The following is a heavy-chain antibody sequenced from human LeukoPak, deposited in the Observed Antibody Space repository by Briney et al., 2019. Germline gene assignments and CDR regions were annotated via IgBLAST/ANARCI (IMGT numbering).Heavy chain of an antibody. CDR2: INPNSGGT. V-gene: IGHV1-2*02. Sequence: ASVKVSCKASGYTFTGYYTHWVRQAPGQGLEWMGWINPNSGGTNYAQKFQGRVTMTRDTSISTAYMELSRLRSDDTAVYYCARGEARSGGSCYSAGIMDVWGQGTTVTVSS. CDR3: ARGEARSGGSCYSAGIMDV. J-gene: IGHJ6*02. D-gene: IGHD2-15*01. CDR1: GYTFTGYY.